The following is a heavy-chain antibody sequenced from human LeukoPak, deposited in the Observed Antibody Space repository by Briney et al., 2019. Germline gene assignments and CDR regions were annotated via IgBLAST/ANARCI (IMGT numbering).Heavy chain of an antibody. CDR1: GGSISTSDLY. Sequence: SETLSLTCTVSGGSISTSDLYWSWIRQHPGKGLEWIGYISKSGRTYYNPSLKSRITMSVDTSKSRFSLQLNSVTAADTAVYYCAGASHLGDLSLGRWGQGTLVTVSS. V-gene: IGHV4-31*03. J-gene: IGHJ4*02. CDR3: AGASHLGDLSLGR. CDR2: ISKSGRT. D-gene: IGHD3-16*02.